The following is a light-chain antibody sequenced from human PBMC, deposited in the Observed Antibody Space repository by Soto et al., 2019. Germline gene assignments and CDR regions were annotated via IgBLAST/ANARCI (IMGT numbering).Light chain of an antibody. Sequence: QSALTQSASVSGSPGQSITISCTGTSSDVGAHDYVSWYQQHPGYAPKLIIYEVSYRPSGVSARFSGSKSGATASLTISRLQPEDEADFYCGSKTTSGTQVFGPGNKVTVL. CDR3: GSKTTSGTQV. V-gene: IGLV2-14*01. J-gene: IGLJ1*01. CDR1: SSDVGAHDY. CDR2: EVS.